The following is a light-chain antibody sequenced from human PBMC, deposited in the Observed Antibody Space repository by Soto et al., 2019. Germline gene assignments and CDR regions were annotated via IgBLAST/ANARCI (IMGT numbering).Light chain of an antibody. V-gene: IGKV3-20*01. CDR3: HQYGSSSWT. J-gene: IGKJ1*01. CDR1: QSVSSSY. Sequence: EIVLTQSPGTLSLSPGERATLSCRASQSVSSSYLAWSQQKPGQAPRLLIYGTSTRATGIPDRFGGSGSGTDFTLTISRLEPEDFAMYYCHQYGSSSWTFGQGTKVDI. CDR2: GTS.